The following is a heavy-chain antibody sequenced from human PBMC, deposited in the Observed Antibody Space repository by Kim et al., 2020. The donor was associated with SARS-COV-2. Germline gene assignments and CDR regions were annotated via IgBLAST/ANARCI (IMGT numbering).Heavy chain of an antibody. V-gene: IGHV4-59*01. CDR2: IYYSGST. Sequence: SETLSLTCTVSGGSISSYYWSWIRQPPGKGLEWIGYIYYSGSTNYNTSRKSRVTISVDTSKNQFSLKLSSVTAADTAVYYCARTSSWYELGYYYYGMDVWGQGTTVTVSS. D-gene: IGHD6-13*01. J-gene: IGHJ6*02. CDR1: GGSISSYY. CDR3: ARTSSWYELGYYYYGMDV.